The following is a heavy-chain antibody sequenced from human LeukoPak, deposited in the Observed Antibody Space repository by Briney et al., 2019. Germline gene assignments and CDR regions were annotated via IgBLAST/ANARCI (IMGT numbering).Heavy chain of an antibody. V-gene: IGHV3-21*01. CDR1: GFTFSSYS. J-gene: IGHJ3*02. D-gene: IGHD4-17*01. CDR2: ISSSSYI. CDR3: ARPQHGDLYAFDI. Sequence: NPGGSLRLSCAASGFTFSSYSMNWVRQAPGKGLEWVSSISSSSYIYYADSVKGRFTISRDNAKNSLYLQMNSLRAEDTAVYYCARPQHGDLYAFDIWGHGTMVTVSS.